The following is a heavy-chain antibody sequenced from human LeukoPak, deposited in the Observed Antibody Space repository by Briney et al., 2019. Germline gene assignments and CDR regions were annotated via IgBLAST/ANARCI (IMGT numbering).Heavy chain of an antibody. Sequence: SGGSLRLSCAASGFTFSRYWMHWVRQAPGEGLVWVSRIDEHGTTIDYADSVGDRFTISRDNAKNTLYLHMNSLRVEDTAMYYCARDVGGAGSHWGQGSLVTVSS. J-gene: IGHJ4*01. D-gene: IGHD3-10*01. CDR1: GFTFSRYW. V-gene: IGHV3-74*01. CDR2: IDEHGTTI. CDR3: ARDVGGAGSH.